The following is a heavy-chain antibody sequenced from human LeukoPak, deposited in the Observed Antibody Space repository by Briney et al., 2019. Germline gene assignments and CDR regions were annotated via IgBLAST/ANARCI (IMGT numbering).Heavy chain of an antibody. J-gene: IGHJ4*02. CDR2: VNSDGSST. D-gene: IGHD4-17*01. CDR1: GFTFSVAA. CDR3: ARDHGDYYYDY. V-gene: IGHV3-74*01. Sequence: GGSLRLSCAASGFTFSVAAMTWVRQAPGKGLVWVSRVNSDGSSTSYADSVKGRFTISRDNAKNTLHLQMNSLRAEDTAVYYCARDHGDYYYDYWGQGTLVAVSS.